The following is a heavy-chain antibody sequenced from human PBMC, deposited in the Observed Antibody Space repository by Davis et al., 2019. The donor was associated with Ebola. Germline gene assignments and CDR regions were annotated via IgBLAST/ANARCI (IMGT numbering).Heavy chain of an antibody. CDR3: ARASATSGNYYYYGMDV. CDR1: GYTFTGYY. Sequence: ASVKVSCKASGYTFTGYYIHWVRQAPGQGLEWMGWINPNSGGTNYAQKFQGWVTMTRDTSISTAYMELSSLRSEDTAVYYCARASATSGNYYYYGMDVWGQGTTVTVSS. D-gene: IGHD1-14*01. CDR2: INPNSGGT. J-gene: IGHJ6*02. V-gene: IGHV1-2*04.